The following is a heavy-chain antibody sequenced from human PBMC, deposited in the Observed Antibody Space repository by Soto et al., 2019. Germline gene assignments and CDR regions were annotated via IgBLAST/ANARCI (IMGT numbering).Heavy chain of an antibody. CDR2: IYYSGST. J-gene: IGHJ4*02. V-gene: IGHV4-59*08. Sequence: SETLSLTCTVSGGSISSYYWSWIRQPPGKGLEWIGYIYYSGSTNYNPSLKSRVTISVDTSKNQFSLKLSSVTAADTAVYYCARHFPSRSSLDYWGQGTLVTVSS. D-gene: IGHD3-10*01. CDR3: ARHFPSRSSLDY. CDR1: GGSISSYY.